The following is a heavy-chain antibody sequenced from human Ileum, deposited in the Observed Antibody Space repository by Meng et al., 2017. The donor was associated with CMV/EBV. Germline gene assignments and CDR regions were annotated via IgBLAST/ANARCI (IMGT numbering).Heavy chain of an antibody. V-gene: IGHV4-61*02. CDR1: GGSIISGSHY. CDR3: ARGKAVGTGH. J-gene: IGHJ4*02. Sequence: QGLWQVSGPRLVKPSQTLSLSCTVSGGSIISGSHYWSWIRQSAGKGLEWIGRIHTSGSTNYNPSLESRVTISIDTSRNQFSLKLTSVTAADTAVYFCARGKAVGTGHWGQGTLVTVSS. CDR2: IHTSGST. D-gene: IGHD6-13*01.